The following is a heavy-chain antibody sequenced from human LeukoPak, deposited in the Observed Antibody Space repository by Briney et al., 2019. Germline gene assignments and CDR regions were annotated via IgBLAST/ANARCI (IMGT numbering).Heavy chain of an antibody. CDR1: GGSFSGYY. CDR2: INHSGST. J-gene: IGHJ5*02. Sequence: SETLSLTCAVYGGSFSGYYWSWIRQPPGKGLEWIGEINHSGSTNYNPSLKSRVTISVDTSRNQFSLKLSSVTAADTAVYYCAREDYYGSGTQRFDPWGQGTLVTVSS. CDR3: AREDYYGSGTQRFDP. D-gene: IGHD3-10*01. V-gene: IGHV4-34*01.